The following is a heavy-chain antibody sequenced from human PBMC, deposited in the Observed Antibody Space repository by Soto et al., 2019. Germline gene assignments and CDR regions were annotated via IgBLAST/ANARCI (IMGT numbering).Heavy chain of an antibody. CDR2: IKSKTDGGTT. Sequence: GGSLRLSCAASGFTFSNAWMSWVRQAPGKGLEWVGRIKSKTDGGTTDYAAPVKGRFTISRDDSKNTLYLQMNSLKTEDTAVYYCTINVLRFLEWLLPGDAFDIWGQGTMVTVSS. CDR1: GFTFSNAW. CDR3: TINVLRFLEWLLPGDAFDI. D-gene: IGHD3-3*01. J-gene: IGHJ3*02. V-gene: IGHV3-15*01.